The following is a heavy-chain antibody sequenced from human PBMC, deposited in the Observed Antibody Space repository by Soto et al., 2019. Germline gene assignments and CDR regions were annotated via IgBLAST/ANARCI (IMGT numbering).Heavy chain of an antibody. CDR1: GFTFSAYW. CDR2: IKTDGSEK. Sequence: EVQLVESGGGLVQPGGSLRLSCEASGFTFSAYWMGWVRQAPGTGLQWVATIKTDGSEKYYVDSVTGRFTISRDNDKNSLYLQLTTLRAEDTGVYYCARPVRGSHEDGWGQGTTVTVSS. J-gene: IGHJ6*02. V-gene: IGHV3-7*05. CDR3: ARPVRGSHEDG. D-gene: IGHD3-16*01.